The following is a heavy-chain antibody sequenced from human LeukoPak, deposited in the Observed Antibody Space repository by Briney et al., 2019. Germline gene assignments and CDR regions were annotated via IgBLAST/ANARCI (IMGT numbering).Heavy chain of an antibody. J-gene: IGHJ4*02. CDR1: GFTFSSYG. V-gene: IGHV3-33*01. CDR3: ARDRSRRQQLVLGY. Sequence: PGGSLRLSCAASGFTFSSYGMHWVSQAPGRGLEWVAVIWYDGSNKYYADSVKGRFTISRDNSKNTLYLQMNSLRAEDTAVYYCARDRSRRQQLVLGYWGQGTLVTVSS. CDR2: IWYDGSNK. D-gene: IGHD6-13*01.